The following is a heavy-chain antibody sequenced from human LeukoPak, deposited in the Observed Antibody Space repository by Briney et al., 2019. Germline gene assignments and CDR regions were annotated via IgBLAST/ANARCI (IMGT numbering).Heavy chain of an antibody. V-gene: IGHV1-2*02. CDR2: INPNSGGT. CDR3: ARGRWLQSEFDY. CDR1: GYTFTSYA. Sequence: ASVKVSCKASGYTFTSYAMNWVRQAPGQGLEWMGWINPNSGGTNYAQKFQGRVTVTRDTSISTAYMELSRLRSDDTAVYYCARGRWLQSEFDYWGQGTLVTVSS. D-gene: IGHD5-24*01. J-gene: IGHJ4*02.